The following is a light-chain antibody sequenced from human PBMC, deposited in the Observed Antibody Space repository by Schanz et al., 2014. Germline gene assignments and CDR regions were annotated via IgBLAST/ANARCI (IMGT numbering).Light chain of an antibody. J-gene: IGKJ4*01. Sequence: EIVMTQSPAILSVSPGERATLSCRASQSVSTNLAWYQQRPGQAPRLLIYGTSTRASGIPARFSGSGSGTEFTLTIGSLQSEDFAVYFCQQRRDWPLTFGGGTKVEIK. CDR1: QSVSTN. V-gene: IGKV3-15*01. CDR2: GTS. CDR3: QQRRDWPLT.